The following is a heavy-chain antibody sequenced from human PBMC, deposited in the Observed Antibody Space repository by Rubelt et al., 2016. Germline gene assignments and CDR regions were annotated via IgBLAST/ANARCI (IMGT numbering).Heavy chain of an antibody. CDR3: ARNLIMITFGGVIVPPDY. D-gene: IGHD3-16*02. J-gene: IGHJ4*02. CDR2: ISAYHGNT. Sequence: QVQLVQSGAEVKKPGASVKVSCKASGYTFTSYGISWVRQAPGQGLAWMGWISAYHGNTNYAQKPQGRVTRTNDTSTRQGYMELRSLGSYDTAGYYCARNLIMITFGGVIVPPDYWGQGTLVTVSS. V-gene: IGHV1-18*01. CDR1: GYTFTSYG.